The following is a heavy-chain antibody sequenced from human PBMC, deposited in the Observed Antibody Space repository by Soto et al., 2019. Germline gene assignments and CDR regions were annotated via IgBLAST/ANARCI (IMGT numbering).Heavy chain of an antibody. CDR1: GGSVGSGRFY. Sequence: QVQLQESGPGLVKPSETLSLTCTVSGGSVGSGRFYWSWIRQPPGKGLEWIGYISDSGSTNYNPSLRSRGTISVHTSKNHFFLMPTSVTAADTAMYYCARSGSGSGWLGGQGTLVTVSS. CDR3: ARSGSGSGWL. CDR2: ISDSGST. V-gene: IGHV4-61*03. J-gene: IGHJ4*02. D-gene: IGHD6-19*01.